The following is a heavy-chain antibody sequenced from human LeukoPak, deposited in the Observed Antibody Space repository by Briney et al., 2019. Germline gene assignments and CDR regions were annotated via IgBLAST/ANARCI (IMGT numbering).Heavy chain of an antibody. CDR2: ISISSSNI. D-gene: IGHD3/OR15-3a*01. CDR3: AREYYGVIFSHYLDV. CDR1: GFRVSGYD. J-gene: IGHJ6*04. V-gene: IGHV3-11*06. Sequence: NPGGSLRLSCAASGFRVSGYDLNWIRQAPGKGLEWIAYISISSSNIHYADSVRGRFTISKDNANNSLHLQLSSLRVEDTAVYYCAREYYGVIFSHYLDVWGKGTTVTVSS.